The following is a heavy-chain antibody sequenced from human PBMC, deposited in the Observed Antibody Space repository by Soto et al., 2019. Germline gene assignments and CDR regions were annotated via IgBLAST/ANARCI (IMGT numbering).Heavy chain of an antibody. V-gene: IGHV3-7*01. Sequence: GSLRLSCAASGFTFRSYWMSWVRQAPGKGLEWVANIKQDGSEKYYVDSVKGRFTISRDNAKNSLYLQMNSLRAEDTAVYYCARDRPFTIFGVRFFDYWGQGTLVTVSS. D-gene: IGHD3-3*01. CDR2: IKQDGSEK. J-gene: IGHJ4*02. CDR3: ARDRPFTIFGVRFFDY. CDR1: GFTFRSYW.